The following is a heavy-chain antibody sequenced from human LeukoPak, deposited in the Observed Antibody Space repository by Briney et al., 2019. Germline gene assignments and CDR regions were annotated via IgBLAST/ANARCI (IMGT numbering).Heavy chain of an antibody. CDR3: ARDEERYSSSWYVSDY. CDR1: GFTFSSYG. Sequence: PGRSLRLSCAASGFTFSSYGMHWVRQAPGKGLEWVAVIWYDGCNKYYADSVKGRFTISRDNSKNTLYLQMNSLRAEDTAVYYCARDEERYSSSWYVSDYWGQGTLVTVSS. V-gene: IGHV3-33*01. CDR2: IWYDGCNK. D-gene: IGHD6-13*01. J-gene: IGHJ4*02.